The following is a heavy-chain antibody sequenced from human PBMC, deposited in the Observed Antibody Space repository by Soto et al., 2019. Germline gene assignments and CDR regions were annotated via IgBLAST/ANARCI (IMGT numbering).Heavy chain of an antibody. J-gene: IGHJ6*02. V-gene: IGHV3-9*01. CDR1: VFTFDDYA. Sequence: QPGGSLRLSCAASVFTFDDYAMHWVRQAPGKGLEWVSGISWNSGSIGYADSVKGRFTISRDNAKNSLYLQMNSLRAEDTALYYCAKDMISKEQGGWSFGGYMDVWGQGTTVTVSS. D-gene: IGHD6-19*01. CDR2: ISWNSGSI. CDR3: AKDMISKEQGGWSFGGYMDV.